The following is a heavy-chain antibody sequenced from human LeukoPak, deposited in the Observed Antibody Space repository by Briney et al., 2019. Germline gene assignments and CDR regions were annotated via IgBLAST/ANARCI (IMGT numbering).Heavy chain of an antibody. CDR2: ISSSGSTI. D-gene: IGHD2-15*01. J-gene: IGHJ4*02. CDR3: ARDMVVVAATPSYYFDY. CDR1: GFTFSSYS. V-gene: IGHV3-48*04. Sequence: GGSLRLSCAASGFTFSSYSMNWVRQAPGKGLEWVSYISSSGSTIYYADSVKGRFTISRDNAKNSLYLQMNSLRAEDTAVYYCARDMVVVAATPSYYFDYWGQGTLVTVSS.